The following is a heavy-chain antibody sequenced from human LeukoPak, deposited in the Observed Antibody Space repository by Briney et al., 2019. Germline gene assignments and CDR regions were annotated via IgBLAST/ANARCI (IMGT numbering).Heavy chain of an antibody. V-gene: IGHV5-51*01. CDR3: TRGDYGNY. D-gene: IGHD4-17*01. CDR1: GYSFTSNW. Sequence: GGSLRLSCKGAGYSFTSNWIAWVRQMPGKGLEWMGIIYPSDSDIRYSPSFQGQVTISADKSISTAYLQWSSLTASDTAMYYCTRGDYGNYWGQGTLVTVSS. J-gene: IGHJ4*02. CDR2: IYPSDSDI.